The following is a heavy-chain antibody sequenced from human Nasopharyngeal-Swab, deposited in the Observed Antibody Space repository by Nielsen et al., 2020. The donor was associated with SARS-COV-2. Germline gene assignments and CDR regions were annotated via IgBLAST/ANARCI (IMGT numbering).Heavy chain of an antibody. J-gene: IGHJ4*02. Sequence: GESLNTSCAVSGFTVFTFSNLWMNCVRQAPGRGLECVGRTKTKAHGETADYAAPVKGRFTISRDDSKDTLYVQMSSLKIEDTAVYYCTTILNTGSQAGSWGQGTLVTVSS. D-gene: IGHD3-10*01. CDR2: TKTKAHGETA. CDR3: TTILNTGSQAGS. V-gene: IGHV3-15*07. CDR1: GFTVFTFSNLW.